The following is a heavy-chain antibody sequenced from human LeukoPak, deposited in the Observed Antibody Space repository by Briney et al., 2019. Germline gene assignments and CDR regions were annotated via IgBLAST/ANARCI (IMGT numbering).Heavy chain of an antibody. V-gene: IGHV4-59*11. CDR1: GGWISRQY. J-gene: IGHJ6*03. CDR2: IYYSGST. Sequence: SETLSLTCTVSGGWISRQYWSGIRQPPGKGLEGIGYIYYSGSTNYNPSLKSRVTISVDTSKNQFSLKLSSVTAADTAVYYCARGIAARPLDYYMDVWGKGTTVTVSS. CDR3: ARGIAARPLDYYMDV. D-gene: IGHD6-6*01.